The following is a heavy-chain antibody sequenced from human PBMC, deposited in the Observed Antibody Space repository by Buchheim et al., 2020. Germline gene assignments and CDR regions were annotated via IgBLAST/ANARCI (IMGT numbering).Heavy chain of an antibody. CDR3: ATILGGCSSTSCYLLH. D-gene: IGHD2-2*01. CDR2: IYHSGST. V-gene: IGHV4-4*02. Sequence: QVQLQESGPGLVKPSGTLSLTCAVSGDSISSNYWWTCVRQPPGKGLEWIGEIYHSGSTNYNPSLKSRVTISVDKSKNEFSLKLSSVTAADTAVYYCATILGGCSSTSCYLLHWGQGTL. J-gene: IGHJ4*02. CDR1: GDSISSNYW.